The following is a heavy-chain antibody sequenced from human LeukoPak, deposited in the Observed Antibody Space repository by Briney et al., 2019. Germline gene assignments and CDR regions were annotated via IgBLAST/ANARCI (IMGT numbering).Heavy chain of an antibody. CDR3: ARTGYCSTTTCYDGYYYYYGMDV. CDR1: GYAFTSYG. Sequence: ASVTVSCKASGYAFTSYGISWVRQAPGQGLEWMGWISTYNDNTNYAQKLQGRVTMTTDTSTNTAYMELRSLRSDDTAVYYCARTGYCSTTTCYDGYYYYYGMDVWGQGTTVTVSS. J-gene: IGHJ6*02. D-gene: IGHD2-2*01. CDR2: ISTYNDNT. V-gene: IGHV1-18*01.